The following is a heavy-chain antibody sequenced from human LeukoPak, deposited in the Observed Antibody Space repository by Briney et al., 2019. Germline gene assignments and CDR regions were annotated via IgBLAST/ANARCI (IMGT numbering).Heavy chain of an antibody. Sequence: GESLKISCKGSGYSFTSYWIGWVRQMPGKGLEWMGIIYPGDSDTRYSPSFQGQVTISADKSISTAYLQWSSLKASDTAMYYCARIPYYDILTGYFYFDYCGQGTLVTVSS. CDR2: IYPGDSDT. CDR3: ARIPYYDILTGYFYFDY. D-gene: IGHD3-9*01. CDR1: GYSFTSYW. V-gene: IGHV5-51*01. J-gene: IGHJ4*02.